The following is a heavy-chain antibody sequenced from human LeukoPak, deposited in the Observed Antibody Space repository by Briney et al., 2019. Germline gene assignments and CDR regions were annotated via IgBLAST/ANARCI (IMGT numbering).Heavy chain of an antibody. CDR3: ARVIAAAGNYYYYMDV. D-gene: IGHD6-13*01. V-gene: IGHV4-34*01. Sequence: SETLSLTCAVYGGSFSGYYWSWIRQPPGKGLEWIGEINHSGSTNYNPSLKSRVTISVDTSKNQFSLKLSSVTAADTAVYYCARVIAAAGNYYYYMDVWGKGTTVTASS. J-gene: IGHJ6*03. CDR1: GGSFSGYY. CDR2: INHSGST.